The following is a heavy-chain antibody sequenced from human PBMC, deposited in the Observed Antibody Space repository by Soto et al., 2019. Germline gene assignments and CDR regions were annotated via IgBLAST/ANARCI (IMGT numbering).Heavy chain of an antibody. CDR1: RCTFASYD. J-gene: IGHJ4*02. Sequence: SVSVSFPGPRCTFASYDINWARSHTGNGLEWMGWMNPNSGNTGYSQKFQGRVTMTRNSSISTAYMELSSLRAEDTAVYYWARGRPAYSEVDLGDCGQGTLVTSPQ. D-gene: IGHD5-18*01. V-gene: IGHV1-8*02. CDR3: ARGRPAYSEVDLGD. CDR2: MNPNSGNT.